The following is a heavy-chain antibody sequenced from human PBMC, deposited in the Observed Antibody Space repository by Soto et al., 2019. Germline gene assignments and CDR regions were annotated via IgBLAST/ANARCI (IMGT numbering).Heavy chain of an antibody. J-gene: IGHJ5*02. V-gene: IGHV3-21*01. CDR3: VRSGTARLLRHSWFDT. CDR1: GFTFNTYD. Sequence: EVQLVESGGGLVKPGGSLRLSCAPPGFTFNTYDMNWVRQPPGKGLEWVSSITTSSAYIYYADSLKGRITISRDNAKNSLFLQMNSLRAEDTAVYYCVRSGTARLLRHSWFDTWGQGTLVTVSS. CDR2: ITTSSAYI. D-gene: IGHD2-21*01.